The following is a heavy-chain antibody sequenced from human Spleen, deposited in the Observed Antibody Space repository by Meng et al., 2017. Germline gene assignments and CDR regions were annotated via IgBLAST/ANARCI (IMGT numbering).Heavy chain of an antibody. J-gene: IGHJ4*02. CDR1: GFTFSNAW. CDR2: MKSNVDGGTV. CDR3: SGHVDY. V-gene: IGHV3-15*01. Sequence: GGSLRLSCVASGFTFSNAWMTWVRQAPGKGLEWIGRMKSNVDGGTVDYAAAVKGRFFISRDDSENTFYLQMNSLKTEDTAVYYCSGHVDYWGQGTLVTVSS.